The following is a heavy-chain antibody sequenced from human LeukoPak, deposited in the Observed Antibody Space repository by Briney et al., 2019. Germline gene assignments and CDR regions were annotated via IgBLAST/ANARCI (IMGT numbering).Heavy chain of an antibody. CDR2: ISAYNGNT. J-gene: IGHJ3*02. CDR1: GYTFTSYG. D-gene: IGHD3-22*01. V-gene: IGHV1-18*01. Sequence: ASVKVSCKASGYTFTSYGISWVRQAPGQGLERMGWISAYNGNTNYAQKLQGRVTMTTDTSTSTAYMELRGLRSDDTAVYYCARDLYYYDSRGSYYDTFDIWGQGTMVTVSS. CDR3: ARDLYYYDSRGSYYDTFDI.